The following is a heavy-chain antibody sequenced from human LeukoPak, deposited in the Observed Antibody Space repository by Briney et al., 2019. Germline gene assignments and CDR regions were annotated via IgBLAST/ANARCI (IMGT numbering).Heavy chain of an antibody. Sequence: GGSLRLSCAASGFTFNNHAMSWVRQAPGKGLEWVSGINGNGASTYYSDSVKGRFTISRDNSKNTLYLQMSSQRAEDTAIYYCAKDQGYSYYYLDYWGQGTLVTVSS. D-gene: IGHD5-18*01. CDR2: INGNGAST. CDR3: AKDQGYSYYYLDY. CDR1: GFTFNNHA. V-gene: IGHV3-23*01. J-gene: IGHJ4*02.